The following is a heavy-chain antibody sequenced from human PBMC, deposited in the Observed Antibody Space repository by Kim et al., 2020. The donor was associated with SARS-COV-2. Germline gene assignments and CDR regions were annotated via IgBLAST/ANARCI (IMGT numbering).Heavy chain of an antibody. J-gene: IGHJ5*02. CDR3: ARGHSYYYDSSGYRGYNWFDP. V-gene: IGHV1-46*01. CDR2: INPSGGST. CDR1: GYTFTSYY. D-gene: IGHD3-22*01. Sequence: ASVKVSCQASGYTFTSYYMHWVRQAPGQGLEWMGIINPSGGSTSYAQKFQGRVTMTRDTSTSTVYMELSSLRSEDTAVYYCARGHSYYYDSSGYRGYNWFDPWGQGTLVTVSS.